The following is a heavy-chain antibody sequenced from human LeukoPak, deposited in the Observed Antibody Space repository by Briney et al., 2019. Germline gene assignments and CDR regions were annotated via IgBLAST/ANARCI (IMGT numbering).Heavy chain of an antibody. CDR3: ARGEGSHFDY. CDR2: IYYGGST. CDR1: GGSISSYY. D-gene: IGHD2-15*01. J-gene: IGHJ4*02. Sequence: SETLSLTCTVSGGSISSYYWSWIRQPPGKGLEWIGYIYYGGSTNYNPSLKSRVTISVDTSKNQFSLKLSSVTAADTAVYYCARGEGSHFDYWGQGTLVTVSS. V-gene: IGHV4-59*01.